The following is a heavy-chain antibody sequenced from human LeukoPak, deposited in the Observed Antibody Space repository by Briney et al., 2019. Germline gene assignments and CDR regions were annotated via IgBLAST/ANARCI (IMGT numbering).Heavy chain of an antibody. CDR1: GFAFSSYG. CDR2: IRYDGSNK. D-gene: IGHD3-3*01. V-gene: IGHV3-30*02. CDR3: AKEVPNYDFWSGYSGTDY. J-gene: IGHJ4*02. Sequence: GGSLRLSCAASGFAFSSYGMHWVRQAPGKGLEWVAVIRYDGSNKYYADSVKARFTISRDNSKNTLYLQMNSLRAEDTAVYYCAKEVPNYDFWSGYSGTDYWGQGTLVTVSS.